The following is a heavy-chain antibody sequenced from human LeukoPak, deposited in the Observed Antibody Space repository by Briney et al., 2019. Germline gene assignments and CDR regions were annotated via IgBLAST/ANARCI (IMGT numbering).Heavy chain of an antibody. D-gene: IGHD2-2*01. CDR2: INPSGGST. J-gene: IGHJ5*02. CDR3: AREALESCTSCYSLFSWFDP. Sequence: ASVKVSCKASGYTFTSYYMRWVRQAPGQGLEWMGIINPSGGSTSYAQKFQGRVTMTRDTSTSTVYMELSSLRSEDTAVYYCAREALESCTSCYSLFSWFDPWGQGTLVTVSS. V-gene: IGHV1-46*01. CDR1: GYTFTSYY.